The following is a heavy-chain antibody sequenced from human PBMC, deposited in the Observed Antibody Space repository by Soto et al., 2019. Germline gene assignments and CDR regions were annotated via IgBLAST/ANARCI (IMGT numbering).Heavy chain of an antibody. V-gene: IGHV4-59*01. J-gene: IGHJ5*02. CDR3: ARLHSSSSWFDP. CDR2: IYYGGST. CDR1: GGSINGYY. Sequence: SETLSLTCTVSGGSINGYYWNWIRQPPGKGLEWIGYIYYGGSTNYSPSLKSRVTISVDTSKNQFSLKLSSVTAADTAIYYCARLHSSSSWFDPWGQGTLVTVSS. D-gene: IGHD6-6*01.